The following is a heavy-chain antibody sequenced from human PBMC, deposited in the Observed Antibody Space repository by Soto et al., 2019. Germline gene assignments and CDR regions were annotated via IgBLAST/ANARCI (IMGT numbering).Heavy chain of an antibody. J-gene: IGHJ4*02. V-gene: IGHV1-2*04. Sequence: ASVKVSCKASGYTFTGYYMHWVRQAPGQGLEWMGWINPNSGGTNYAQKFQGWVTMNRDTSISTAYMELSRLRSDDTAVYYCASSLNGASSGWYVDWGQGTLVTVSS. CDR3: ASSLNGASSGWYVD. D-gene: IGHD6-19*01. CDR2: INPNSGGT. CDR1: GYTFTGYY.